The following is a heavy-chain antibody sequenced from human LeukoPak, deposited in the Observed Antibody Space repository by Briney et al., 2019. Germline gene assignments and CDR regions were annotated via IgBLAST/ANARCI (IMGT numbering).Heavy chain of an antibody. J-gene: IGHJ2*01. V-gene: IGHV3-7*01. CDR3: ARKEVGATGWYFDL. CDR2: IKQDGSEK. Sequence: GGSLRLSCAASGFTFSSYWMSWVRQAPGKGLEWVADIKQDGSEKYYVDSVKGRFTISRDNAKNSLYLQMNSLRAEDTAVYYCARKEVGATGWYFDLWGRGTLVTVSS. D-gene: IGHD1-26*01. CDR1: GFTFSSYW.